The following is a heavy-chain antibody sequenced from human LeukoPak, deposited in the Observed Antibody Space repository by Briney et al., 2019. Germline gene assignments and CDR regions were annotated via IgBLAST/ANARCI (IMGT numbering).Heavy chain of an antibody. V-gene: IGHV3-7*01. CDR2: INQDGSEK. Sequence: GGSLRLSCAVSGFTFSSYWMSWVRQAPGKGPEWVANINQDGSEKYYVDSLEGRFTISRDNAKNSLFLQMNSLRAEDTAVYYCARDAYSGGGCYAYWGQGTLVIVSS. J-gene: IGHJ4*02. CDR3: ARDAYSGGGCYAY. D-gene: IGHD2-21*02. CDR1: GFTFSSYW.